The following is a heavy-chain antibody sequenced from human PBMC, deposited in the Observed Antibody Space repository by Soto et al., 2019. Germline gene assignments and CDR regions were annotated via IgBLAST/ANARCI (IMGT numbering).Heavy chain of an antibody. Sequence: QVQLVESGGGGFQPGGSLRLSCAASGFTFSSYGMHWVRQAPGKGLEGVAVISYDGSNKYYADSVKGRFTISRDNSKNTLYLQMNSLRAEDTAVYYCAKETYSGPLDYWGQGTLVTVSS. CDR3: AKETYSGPLDY. D-gene: IGHD2-15*01. CDR2: ISYDGSNK. J-gene: IGHJ4*02. V-gene: IGHV3-30*18. CDR1: GFTFSSYG.